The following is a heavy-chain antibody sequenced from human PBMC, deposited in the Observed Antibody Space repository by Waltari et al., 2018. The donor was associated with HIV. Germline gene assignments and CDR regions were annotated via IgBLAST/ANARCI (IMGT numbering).Heavy chain of an antibody. CDR2: IYTTGNP. Sequence: QVQLQESGPGLVKPSQTLSLTCTVAGGSASSGSYFGTWIRQPAGQGLEWIGRIYTTGNPSYNPSLKSRLTISLDTSKNQFSLKLRSVTAADTAVYYCAREPRGDFAFDSWGRGTLVTVSS. J-gene: IGHJ4*02. CDR1: GGSASSGSYF. V-gene: IGHV4-61*02. D-gene: IGHD4-17*01. CDR3: AREPRGDFAFDS.